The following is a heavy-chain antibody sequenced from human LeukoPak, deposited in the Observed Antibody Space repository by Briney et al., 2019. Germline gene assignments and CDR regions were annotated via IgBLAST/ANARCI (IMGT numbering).Heavy chain of an antibody. J-gene: IGHJ4*02. V-gene: IGHV3-23*01. Sequence: GGSLRLSCAASGFIFSSYAMSWVRQAPGKGLEWVSAISGSGGSTYYADSVKGRFTISRDNSKNTLYLQMNSLRAEDTAVYYCAKAKITFGGVIVNPFDYWGQGTLVTVSS. CDR2: ISGSGGST. D-gene: IGHD3-16*02. CDR1: GFIFSSYA. CDR3: AKAKITFGGVIVNPFDY.